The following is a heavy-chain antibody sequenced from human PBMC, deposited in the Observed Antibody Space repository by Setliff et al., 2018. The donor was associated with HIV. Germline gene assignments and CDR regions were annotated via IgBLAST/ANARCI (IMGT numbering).Heavy chain of an antibody. CDR3: AGPSFGVGGGSIFDY. J-gene: IGHJ4*02. Sequence: SETLSLTCTVSNVSITSYYWSWIRPPPGRALEWIGRIYSSGKTNYNPSLKSRLKMSIDTSKKQVSLRLSSVTAADTAVYYCAGPSFGVGGGSIFDYWGQGILVTVSS. CDR2: IYSSGKT. V-gene: IGHV4-4*07. CDR1: NVSITSYY. D-gene: IGHD3-3*01.